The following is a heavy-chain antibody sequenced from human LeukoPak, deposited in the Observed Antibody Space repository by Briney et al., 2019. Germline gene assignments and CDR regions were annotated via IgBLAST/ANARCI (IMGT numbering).Heavy chain of an antibody. Sequence: GGSLRLSCAASGFTFSSYAMHWVGQAPGKGVEGVAVISYDGSNKYYAHSVKGRFTISRDNSNNTLYLQMNSLRAEDTAVYYCARKGDYSSSAFDYWGQGTLVTVSS. CDR2: ISYDGSNK. J-gene: IGHJ4*02. V-gene: IGHV3-30*04. CDR3: ARKGDYSSSAFDY. CDR1: GFTFSSYA. D-gene: IGHD6-6*01.